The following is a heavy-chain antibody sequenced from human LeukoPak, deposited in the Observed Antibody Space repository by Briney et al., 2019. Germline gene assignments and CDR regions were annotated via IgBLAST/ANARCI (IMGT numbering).Heavy chain of an antibody. D-gene: IGHD6-19*01. CDR1: GFPFSSYW. V-gene: IGHV3-74*01. CDR2: ISSDGST. J-gene: IGHJ4*02. Sequence: GGSLRLSCAASGFPFSSYWMHWVRQPPGKGLVWVSRISSDGSTVYADFVKGRFIISRDNAKDTLYLQMNSLRDEDTAVYYCVGSPGWPGYWGQGTLVTVSS. CDR3: VGSPGWPGY.